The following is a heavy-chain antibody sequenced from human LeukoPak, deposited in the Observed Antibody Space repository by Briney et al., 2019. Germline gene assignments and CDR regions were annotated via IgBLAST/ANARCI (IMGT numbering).Heavy chain of an antibody. V-gene: IGHV3-66*02. D-gene: IGHD6-6*01. Sequence: PGGSLRLSCAASGFTVSSNYMSWVRQAPGKGLEWVSVIYSGGSTYYADSVKGRFTISRDNSKNTLYLQMNGLRAEDTAVYYCARSSSIAARYFDYWGQGTLVTVSS. CDR1: GFTVSSNY. CDR2: IYSGGST. J-gene: IGHJ4*02. CDR3: ARSSSIAARYFDY.